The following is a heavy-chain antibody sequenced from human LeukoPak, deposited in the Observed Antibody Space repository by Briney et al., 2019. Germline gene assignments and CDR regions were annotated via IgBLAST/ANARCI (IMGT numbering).Heavy chain of an antibody. V-gene: IGHV3-48*01. D-gene: IGHD2-8*01. Sequence: GGSLRLSCAASGFTFSSYSMNWVRQAPGKGLEWVSYISSSSSTIYYADSVKGRFTISRDNSKNTLYLQMNSLRAEDTAVYYCARRDRNKGVDYWGQGTLVTVSS. J-gene: IGHJ4*02. CDR2: ISSSSSTI. CDR1: GFTFSSYS. CDR3: ARRDRNKGVDY.